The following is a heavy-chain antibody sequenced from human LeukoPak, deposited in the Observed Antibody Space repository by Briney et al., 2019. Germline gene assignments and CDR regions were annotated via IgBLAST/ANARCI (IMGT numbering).Heavy chain of an antibody. J-gene: IGHJ4*02. CDR2: MSSGGDTI. Sequence: PGGSLRLSCAASGFTFSGYYMSWIRQAPGKGLEWVSYMSSGGDTIYYADSVKGRFTISRDNANNSLFLQMDSRRAEDTAVYYCVTAPTRTYSVYWGEGALVTVSS. V-gene: IGHV3-11*04. CDR1: GFTFSGYY. CDR3: VTAPTRTYSVY. D-gene: IGHD2-15*01.